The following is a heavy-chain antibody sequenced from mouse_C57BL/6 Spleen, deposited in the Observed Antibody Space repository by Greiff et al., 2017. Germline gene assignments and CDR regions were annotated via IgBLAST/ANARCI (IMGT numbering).Heavy chain of an antibody. CDR3: ARRGVTITFDFDY. CDR2: IDPSDSYT. J-gene: IGHJ2*01. V-gene: IGHV1-50*01. Sequence: QVQLQQPGAELVKPGASVKLSCKASGYTFTSYWMQWVKQRPGQGLEWIGEIDPSDSYTNYNQKFKGKATLTVDTSSSTAYMQLSSLTSEDSAVYYGARRGVTITFDFDYWGQGTTLTVSS. D-gene: IGHD2-5*01. CDR1: GYTFTSYW.